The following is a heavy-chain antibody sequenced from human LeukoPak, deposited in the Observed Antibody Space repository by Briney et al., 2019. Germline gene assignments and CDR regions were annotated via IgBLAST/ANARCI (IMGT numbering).Heavy chain of an antibody. J-gene: IGHJ4*02. CDR1: GYSFISYW. V-gene: IGHV5-51*01. D-gene: IGHD2-15*01. CDR3: ARHGRGSCSGGSCYHQDY. Sequence: GESLKISCEGSGYSFISYWIGWVRQMPGKGLEWMGIIYPGDSDTRYSPSFQGQVTISADKSTGTAYLQWSGLKASDSAMYYCARHGRGSCSGGSCYHQDYWGQGTLVTVSS. CDR2: IYPGDSDT.